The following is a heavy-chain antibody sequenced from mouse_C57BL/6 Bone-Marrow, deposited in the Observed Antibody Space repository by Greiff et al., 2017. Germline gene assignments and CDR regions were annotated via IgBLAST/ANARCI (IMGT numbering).Heavy chain of an antibody. Sequence: QVQLKQSGAELVRPGTSVKMSCKASGYTFTNYWIGWAKQRPGHGLEWIGDIYPGGGSTNYNEKFKGKATRTADKSSSTAYMQFSSLTSEYSAIYYCARGEGSYFDYWGQGTTLTVSS. D-gene: IGHD2-13*01. CDR3: ARGEGSYFDY. CDR1: GYTFTNYW. J-gene: IGHJ2*01. V-gene: IGHV1-63*01. CDR2: IYPGGGST.